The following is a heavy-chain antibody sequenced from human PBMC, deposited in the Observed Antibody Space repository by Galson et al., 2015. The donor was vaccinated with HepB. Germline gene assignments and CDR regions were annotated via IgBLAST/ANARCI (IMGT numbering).Heavy chain of an antibody. CDR2: ISSSYYT. V-gene: IGHV3-11*06. Sequence: SLRLSCAASGFTFSDYHMTWIRQAPGKGLEWISYISSSYYTNYADSVKGRFTISRDNAKNSLYLKMNSLRAEDTAMYYCARAHPDSSGYYYGEYWGQGILVTVSS. CDR1: GFTFSDYH. D-gene: IGHD3-22*01. CDR3: ARAHPDSSGYYYGEY. J-gene: IGHJ4*02.